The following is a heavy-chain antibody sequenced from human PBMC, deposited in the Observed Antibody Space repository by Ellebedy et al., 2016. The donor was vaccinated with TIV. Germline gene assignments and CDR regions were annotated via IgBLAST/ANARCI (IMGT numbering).Heavy chain of an antibody. CDR3: AKGLWTTAPAAFDY. V-gene: IGHV3-23*01. J-gene: IGHJ4*02. CDR1: GFTFRSYV. Sequence: GGSLRLSCAASGFTFRSYVMSWVRQTPGKGLEWVSGISGSGENTYYADSVKGRFTISRDNSKNTLYLQMNSLRAEDTAVYYCAKGLWTTAPAAFDYWGQGTLVTVSS. CDR2: ISGSGENT. D-gene: IGHD2-2*01.